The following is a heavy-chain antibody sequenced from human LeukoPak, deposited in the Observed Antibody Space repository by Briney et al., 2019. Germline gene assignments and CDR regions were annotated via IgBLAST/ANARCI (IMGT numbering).Heavy chain of an antibody. CDR1: GFTFSSYS. CDR3: ATSSSSWTFDY. CDR2: INSDGSST. J-gene: IGHJ4*02. Sequence: PGGSLRLSCAASGFTFSSYSMHWVRQAPGKGLVWVSRINSDGSSTSYADSVKGRFTISRDNAKNTLYLQMNSLRAEDTAVYYCATSSSSWTFDYWGQGTLVTVSS. V-gene: IGHV3-74*01. D-gene: IGHD6-13*01.